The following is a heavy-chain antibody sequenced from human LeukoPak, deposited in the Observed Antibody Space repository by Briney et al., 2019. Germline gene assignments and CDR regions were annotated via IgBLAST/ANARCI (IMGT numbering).Heavy chain of an antibody. CDR2: ITGNGNYI. Sequence: PARSLRLSCAPSAFTFAINYMNCVRQAPRNGLEWVASITGNGNYIYYADSVKGRFPISRDNAKNSLFMQMNRLRAEDTAVYFCARGVYGDYTLEGSYYFDFWGQGTLVTVSS. V-gene: IGHV3-21*01. D-gene: IGHD4-17*01. CDR1: AFTFAINY. CDR3: ARGVYGDYTLEGSYYFDF. J-gene: IGHJ4*02.